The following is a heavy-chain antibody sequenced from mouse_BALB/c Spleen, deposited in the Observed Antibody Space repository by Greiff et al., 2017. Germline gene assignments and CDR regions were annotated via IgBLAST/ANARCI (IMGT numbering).Heavy chain of an antibody. V-gene: IGHV2-9*02. Sequence: QVQLKESGPGLVAPSQSLSITCTVSGFSLTSYGVHWVRQPPGKGLEWLGVIWAGGSTNYNSALMSRLSISKDNSKSQVFLKMNSLQTDDTAMYYCARDGREYYFDYWGQGTTLTVSS. D-gene: IGHD4-1*01. J-gene: IGHJ2*01. CDR2: IWAGGST. CDR3: ARDGREYYFDY. CDR1: GFSLTSYG.